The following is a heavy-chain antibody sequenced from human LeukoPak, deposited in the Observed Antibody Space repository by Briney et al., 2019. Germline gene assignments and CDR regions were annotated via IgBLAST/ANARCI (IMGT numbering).Heavy chain of an antibody. J-gene: IGHJ5*02. Sequence: SETLSLTCTVSGGSITHYHWSWIRQPPGKRLEWIGYSYYSGTTKWNPSLKGRVTISVDTSRNQFSLKLTSMTAADTAVYYCARGGSGWYNWFDPWGQGTLVTVSS. V-gene: IGHV4-59*01. CDR1: GGSITHYH. CDR3: ARGGSGWYNWFDP. D-gene: IGHD6-19*01. CDR2: SYYSGTT.